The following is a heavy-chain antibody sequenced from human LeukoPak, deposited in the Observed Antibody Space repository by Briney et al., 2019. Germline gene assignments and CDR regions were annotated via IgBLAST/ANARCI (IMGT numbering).Heavy chain of an antibody. CDR3: ARSVGGFGESSYYYGMDV. D-gene: IGHD3-10*01. J-gene: IGHJ6*02. V-gene: IGHV4-34*01. CDR2: INHSGST. Sequence: SETLSLTCAVYGGTFSGYYWSWIRQPPGKGLEWIGEINHSGSTNYNPSLKSRVTISVDTSKNQFSLKLSSVAAADTAVYYCARSVGGFGESSYYYGMDVWGQGTTVTVSS. CDR1: GGTFSGYY.